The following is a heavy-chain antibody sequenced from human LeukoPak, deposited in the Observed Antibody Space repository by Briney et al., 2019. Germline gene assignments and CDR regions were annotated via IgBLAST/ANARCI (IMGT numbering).Heavy chain of an antibody. CDR2: INPNSGGT. D-gene: IGHD5-24*01. CDR1: GYTFTGYC. V-gene: IGHV1-2*02. CDR3: ASVQGEMATIGTY. Sequence: ASVKVSCKASGYTFTGYCMHWVRQAPGQGLEWMGWINPNSGGTNYAQKFQGRVTMTRDTSISTAYMELSRLRSDDTAVYYCASVQGEMATIGTYWGQGTLVTVSS. J-gene: IGHJ4*02.